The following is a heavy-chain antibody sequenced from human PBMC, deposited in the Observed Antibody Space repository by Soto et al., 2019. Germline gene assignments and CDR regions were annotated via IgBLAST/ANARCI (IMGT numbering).Heavy chain of an antibody. CDR1: AAFPSPGGYS. D-gene: IGHD2-2*01. J-gene: IGHJ4*02. Sequence: QTLCFPCSVSAAFPSPGGYSLSRLQHPPGKGLWWIGYIYQSRSTYYNPSLKSRVTISVDRSKNQFSLKLSFVTAADTAVYYCARVPDRWGQGTWVT. CDR2: IYQSRST. V-gene: IGHV4-30-2*01. CDR3: ARVPDR.